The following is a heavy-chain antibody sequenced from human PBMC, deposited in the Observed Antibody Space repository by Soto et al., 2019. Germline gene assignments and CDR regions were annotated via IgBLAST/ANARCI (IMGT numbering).Heavy chain of an antibody. V-gene: IGHV4-30-2*01. CDR2: IYHGGST. Sequence: QLQLQESGSGLVKPSQTLSLTCAVSGGSISSGGYSWSWSRQPPGKGMEWIGSIYHGGSTYYNPSLKSRVTISVDRTKNQFSLKLSSVTAEDTAVDYCARGPGHWGQGTLVTVSS. J-gene: IGHJ4*02. CDR3: ARGPGH. CDR1: GGSISSGGYS.